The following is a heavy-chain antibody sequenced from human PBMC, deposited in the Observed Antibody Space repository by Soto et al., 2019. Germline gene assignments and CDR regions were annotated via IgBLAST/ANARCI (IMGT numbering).Heavy chain of an antibody. V-gene: IGHV1-3*01. D-gene: IGHD6-13*01. CDR1: GYTFTSYA. CDR2: INAGNGNT. Sequence: QVQLVQSGAEVKKPGASVKVSCKASGYTFTSYAMHWVRQAPGQRLEWMGWINAGNGNTKYSQKFQGRVTITRDTSASTAYMELSSLRSEDTAVYYCARDQQQLALGYYGMDVWGQGTTVTVSS. J-gene: IGHJ6*02. CDR3: ARDQQQLALGYYGMDV.